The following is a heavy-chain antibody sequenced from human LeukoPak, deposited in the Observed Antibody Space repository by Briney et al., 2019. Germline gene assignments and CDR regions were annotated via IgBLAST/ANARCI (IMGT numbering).Heavy chain of an antibody. CDR1: GGSISSSSYY. D-gene: IGHD6-19*01. V-gene: IGHV4-39*07. J-gene: IGHJ4*02. Sequence: SETLSLTCTVSGGSISSSSYYWGWIRQPPGKGLEWIGSIYYSGSTYYNPSLKSRVTISVDTSKNQFSLKLSSVTAADTALYYCAREGLGRPFDFWGQGTLVTVAS. CDR2: IYYSGST. CDR3: AREGLGRPFDF.